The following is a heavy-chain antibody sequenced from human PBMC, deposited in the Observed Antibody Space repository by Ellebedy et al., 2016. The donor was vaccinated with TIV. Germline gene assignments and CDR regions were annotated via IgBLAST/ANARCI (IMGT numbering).Heavy chain of an antibody. Sequence: GGSLRLXXAASGFTFSSYAIHWVRQAPGKGLEWVAFISYDGRNAEYADSVKGRFTISRDKSKNTVSLQMNSLRVEDMAAYYCVRDWVGGFDHWGQGTLVTVSS. D-gene: IGHD1-26*01. CDR1: GFTFSSYA. V-gene: IGHV3-30*04. J-gene: IGHJ5*02. CDR3: VRDWVGGFDH. CDR2: ISYDGRNA.